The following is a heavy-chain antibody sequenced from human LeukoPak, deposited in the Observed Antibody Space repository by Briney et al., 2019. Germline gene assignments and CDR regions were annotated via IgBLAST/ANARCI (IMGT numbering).Heavy chain of an antibody. D-gene: IGHD6-19*01. CDR2: IRYDGTSE. Sequence: PGGSLRLSCAASGFTFSSSDMHWVRQAPGKGLEWVAFIRYDGTSEYNGDSVKGRFTIYRDNSKNTLYVQMNSLRGEDTAVYYCAKVEGSGWPLIYWGQGTLVTVSS. CDR3: AKVEGSGWPLIY. CDR1: GFTFSSSD. V-gene: IGHV3-30*02. J-gene: IGHJ4*02.